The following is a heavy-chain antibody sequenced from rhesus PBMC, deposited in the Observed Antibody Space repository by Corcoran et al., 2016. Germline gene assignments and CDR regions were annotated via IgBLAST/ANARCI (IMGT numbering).Heavy chain of an antibody. Sequence: QVQLQESGPGLVKPSETLSLTCTVSGGSMDDYYWTWIRQSPGKGLEWFGYIGGRSGTASYNPSLESRVTFSSDTSKNQFSLRLTAVTAADTAIYYCARHISGSYFDYWGQGVMVTVSS. CDR2: IGGRSGTA. J-gene: IGHJ4*01. V-gene: IGHV4-165*02. CDR3: ARHISGSYFDY. CDR1: GGSMDDYY.